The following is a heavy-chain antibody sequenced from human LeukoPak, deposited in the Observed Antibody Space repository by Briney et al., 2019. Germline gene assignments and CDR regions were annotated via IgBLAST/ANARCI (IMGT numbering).Heavy chain of an antibody. V-gene: IGHV1-2*02. CDR3: AIQPWGSGNNWYFDL. Sequence: ASVKVSCKASGYTFTGYYMHWVRQAPGQGLEWMGWISPNSGGTDYAQKFLGRVTMTRDTSISTAYMELSSLTSDDTAVYYCAIQPWGSGNNWYFDLWGRGTLVTVSS. CDR2: ISPNSGGT. CDR1: GYTFTGYY. J-gene: IGHJ2*01. D-gene: IGHD7-27*01.